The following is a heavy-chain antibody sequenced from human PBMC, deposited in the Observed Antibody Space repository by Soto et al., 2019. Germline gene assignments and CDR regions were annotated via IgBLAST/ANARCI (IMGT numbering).Heavy chain of an antibody. V-gene: IGHV4-39*01. J-gene: IGHJ6*03. CDR2: LYYSGST. CDR3: AKIYFTDMFEVPAVKDYRNV. CDR1: GGSIISSNYY. D-gene: IGHD2-2*01. Sequence: PSETLSLTCTVSGGSIISSNYYWGWIRQPPGKGLEWIGSLYYSGSTYYNPSLKSRVTTSVDTSKNQISLKLSSVTAADTAVYYFAKIYFTDMFEVPAVKDYRNVGGKGTRFPSSS.